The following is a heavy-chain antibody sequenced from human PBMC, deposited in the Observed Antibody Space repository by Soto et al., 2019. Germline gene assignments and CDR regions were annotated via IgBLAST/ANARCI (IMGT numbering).Heavy chain of an antibody. Sequence: QITLKESGPTLVKPTQTLTLTCSFSGFSLRTSGVGVACIRQPPGKALEWLALIYWDDEKRYSPSLKSRLTITNHTTXNQVVLTMTNMDPVDTATYYCAHSTTYYDVLTGYSLGAFDIWGQGTKVTVSS. CDR1: GFSLRTSGVG. CDR3: AHSTTYYDVLTGYSLGAFDI. CDR2: IYWDDEK. V-gene: IGHV2-5*02. J-gene: IGHJ3*02. D-gene: IGHD3-9*01.